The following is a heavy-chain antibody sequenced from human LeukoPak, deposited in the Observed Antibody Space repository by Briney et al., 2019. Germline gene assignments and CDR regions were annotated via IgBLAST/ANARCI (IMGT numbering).Heavy chain of an antibody. CDR2: IKSKTDGGTT. Sequence: GGSLRLSCAASGFIFSDYYMDWVRQAPGKVLEWVGRIKSKTDGGTTDYAAPVKGRFTISRDDSKNTLYLQMNSLKTEDTAVYYCTTDRYSTSWVVFDYWGQGTLVTVSS. CDR1: GFIFSDYY. D-gene: IGHD6-13*01. J-gene: IGHJ4*02. CDR3: TTDRYSTSWVVFDY. V-gene: IGHV3-15*01.